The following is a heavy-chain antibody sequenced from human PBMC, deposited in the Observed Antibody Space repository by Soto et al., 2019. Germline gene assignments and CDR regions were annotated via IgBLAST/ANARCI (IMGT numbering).Heavy chain of an antibody. V-gene: IGHV1-69*02. J-gene: IGHJ4*02. CDR1: GGTFHFYT. Sequence: VQLVQSGAEVKKPGSSVKVSCTASGGTFHFYTINSVRQAPGQRPEWVGRVNPIVGMSSSASKFQGRVTMTADKSTSKAYMDLTGLKSEDTAVYYCATSYGSGSTHFDYWGQGTLVTVSS. CDR2: VNPIVGMS. D-gene: IGHD3-10*01. CDR3: ATSYGSGSTHFDY.